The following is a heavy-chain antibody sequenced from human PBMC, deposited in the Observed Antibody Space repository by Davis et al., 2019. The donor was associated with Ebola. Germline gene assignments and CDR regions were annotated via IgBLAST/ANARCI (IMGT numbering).Heavy chain of an antibody. V-gene: IGHV3-23*01. CDR2: LSGGSGTT. Sequence: GESLKISCAASGFTVGSYAMSWVRQAPGKGLEWVSALSGGSGTTHYADSVKGRFTISRDNSKNMLYLQMNSLSPEDTAVYYCAKPSSFSSGYFDAFDKWGHGTLVTVSS. CDR1: GFTVGSYA. J-gene: IGHJ3*02. CDR3: AKPSSFSSGYFDAFDK. D-gene: IGHD3-22*01.